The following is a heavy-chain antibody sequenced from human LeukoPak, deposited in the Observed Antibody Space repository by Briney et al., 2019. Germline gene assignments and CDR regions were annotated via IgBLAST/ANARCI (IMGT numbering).Heavy chain of an antibody. CDR2: IIPIFGTA. D-gene: IGHD3-22*01. J-gene: IGHJ3*02. CDR3: ARIVGDAFDI. V-gene: IGHV1-69*13. CDR1: GYTFTSYG. Sequence: SVKVSCKASGYTFTSYGISWVRQAPGQGLEWMGGIIPIFGTANYAQKFQGRVTITADESTSTAYMELSSLRSEDTAVYYCARIVGDAFDIWGQGTMVTVSS.